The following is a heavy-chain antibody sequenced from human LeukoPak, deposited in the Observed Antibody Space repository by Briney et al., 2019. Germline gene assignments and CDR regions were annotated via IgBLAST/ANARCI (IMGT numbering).Heavy chain of an antibody. Sequence: EALVKVSCKASGGTFSNYAISWVRQAPGQGLEWMGGIIPIFGTVNYAQKFQGRVTITADESTTTAYMELSSLRSEDTAIYYCASTMKTTVVTFLFDYWGQGTLVTVSS. CDR3: ASTMKTTVVTFLFDY. V-gene: IGHV1-69*13. CDR1: GGTFSNYA. J-gene: IGHJ4*02. D-gene: IGHD4-23*01. CDR2: IIPIFGTV.